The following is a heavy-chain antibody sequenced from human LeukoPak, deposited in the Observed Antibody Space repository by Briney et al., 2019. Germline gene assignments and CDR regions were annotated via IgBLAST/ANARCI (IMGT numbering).Heavy chain of an antibody. CDR1: GFTFSSYE. CDR3: AKQRRIVVLAAPLDY. Sequence: GGSLRLSCAASGFTFSSYEMNWVRQAPGKGLEWVSYISSSGSTIYYADSVKGRFTISRDNAKNSLYLQMNSLRAEDTAVYYCAKQRRIVVLAAPLDYWGQGTLDTVSS. J-gene: IGHJ4*02. D-gene: IGHD2-15*01. CDR2: ISSSGSTI. V-gene: IGHV3-48*03.